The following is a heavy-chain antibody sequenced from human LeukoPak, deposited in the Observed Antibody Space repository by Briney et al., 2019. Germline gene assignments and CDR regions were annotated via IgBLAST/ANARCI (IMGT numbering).Heavy chain of an antibody. D-gene: IGHD3-22*01. CDR1: GFTFNNYG. V-gene: IGHV3-30*03. Sequence: PGKSLRLSCAASGFTFNNYGMHWVSQAPGKGLEWVGVISYDGRNIHYPDSVKGRFTISRDISTDTLWLQMNSLRAEDTAVYYCARGNYYDSSGYYYDYWGQGTLVTVSS. CDR2: ISYDGRNI. J-gene: IGHJ4*02. CDR3: ARGNYYDSSGYYYDY.